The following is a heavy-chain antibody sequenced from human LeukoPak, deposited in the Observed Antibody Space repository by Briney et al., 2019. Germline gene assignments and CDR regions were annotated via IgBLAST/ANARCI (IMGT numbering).Heavy chain of an antibody. CDR1: GGSISSRGYY. CDR3: ARGTGGAAAADFDP. CDR2: IYYSGTT. D-gene: IGHD6-13*01. Sequence: SETLSLTCTVSGGSISSRGYYWSWIRQHPGKGLGWLGFIYYSGTTYYNPSLKSRATISVDTSKNHFSLKLISVTDADTAMYYCARGTGGAAAADFDPWGQGTLVTVSS. J-gene: IGHJ5*02. V-gene: IGHV4-31*03.